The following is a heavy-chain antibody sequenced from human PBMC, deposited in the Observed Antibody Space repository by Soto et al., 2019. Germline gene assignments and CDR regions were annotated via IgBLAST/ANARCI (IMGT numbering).Heavy chain of an antibody. D-gene: IGHD6-13*01. CDR3: AKASRFSAAAPNWFDP. CDR1: GFTFSSYA. J-gene: IGHJ5*02. Sequence: GGSLRLSCAASGFTFSSYAMSWVRQAPGKGLEWVSAISGSGGSTYYADSVKDRFTISRDNSKNTLYLQMNSLRAEDTAVYYCAKASRFSAAAPNWFDPWGQGTLVTVSS. V-gene: IGHV3-23*01. CDR2: ISGSGGST.